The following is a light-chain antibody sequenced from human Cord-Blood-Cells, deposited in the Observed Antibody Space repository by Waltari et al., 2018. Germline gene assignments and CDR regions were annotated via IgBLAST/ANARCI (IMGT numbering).Light chain of an antibody. V-gene: IGKV1-39*01. CDR3: LQSYSTPWT. J-gene: IGKJ1*01. Sequence: IQITQSPSSLSASVGHRAPITCRASQSISSYLNWYQQKPGKAPKILIYAASSLQSGVPSRFSGIGSGTDFTLTISSLQPEDFATYYCLQSYSTPWTFGQGTKVEIK. CDR1: QSISSY. CDR2: AAS.